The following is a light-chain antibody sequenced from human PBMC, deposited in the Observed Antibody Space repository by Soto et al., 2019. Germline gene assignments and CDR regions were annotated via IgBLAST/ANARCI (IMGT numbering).Light chain of an antibody. CDR1: QSVSSN. CDR2: GAS. J-gene: IGKJ4*01. CDR3: QQYNNWPLT. Sequence: EIVLTQSPATLSVSPGERVTLSCRASQSVSSNYLAWYQQKPVQAPRLLIYGASTRATGIPARFSGSGSGTEFTLTISSLQSEDFAVYYCQQYNNWPLTFGGGTKVDIK. V-gene: IGKV3-15*01.